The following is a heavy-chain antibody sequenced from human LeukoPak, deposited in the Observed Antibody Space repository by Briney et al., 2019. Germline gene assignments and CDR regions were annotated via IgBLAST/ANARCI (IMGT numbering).Heavy chain of an antibody. CDR2: INHSGST. D-gene: IGHD3-3*01. V-gene: IGHV4-34*01. Sequence: SETLSLTCAVYGGSFSGYYWSWIRQPPGKGLEWIGEINHSGSTNYNPSLKSRVTISVDTSKNQFSLKLSSVTAADTAAYYCAIITILGWFDPWGQGTLVTVSS. CDR3: AIITILGWFDP. CDR1: GGSFSGYY. J-gene: IGHJ5*02.